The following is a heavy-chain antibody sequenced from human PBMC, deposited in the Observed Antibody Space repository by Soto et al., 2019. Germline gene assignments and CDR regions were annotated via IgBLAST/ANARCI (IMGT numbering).Heavy chain of an antibody. V-gene: IGHV3-23*01. CDR3: AKEEIVVVVAATYPDY. CDR1: GFTFSSYA. D-gene: IGHD2-15*01. Sequence: GGSLRLSCAASGFTFSSYAMSWVRQAPGKGLEWVSAISGSGGSTYYADSVKGRFTISRDNSKNTLYLQMNSLRAEDTAVYYCAKEEIVVVVAATYPDYWGQGTLVTVSS. CDR2: ISGSGGST. J-gene: IGHJ4*02.